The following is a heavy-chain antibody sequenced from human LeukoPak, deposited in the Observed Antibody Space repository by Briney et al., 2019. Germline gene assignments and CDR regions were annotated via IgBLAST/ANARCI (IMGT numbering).Heavy chain of an antibody. CDR3: PRDRGRSGY. V-gene: IGHV1-2*02. D-gene: IGHD3-22*01. Sequence: ASVKVSFKASAYTFTCYYIHWVRQPPGQGLEWMGWINPNSGGTNYAQKFQGRVTMTRDTSISKAYMELSRLSSVDTEVYYCPRDRGRSGYWGKGTLVTVSS. J-gene: IGHJ4*02. CDR1: AYTFTCYY. CDR2: INPNSGGT.